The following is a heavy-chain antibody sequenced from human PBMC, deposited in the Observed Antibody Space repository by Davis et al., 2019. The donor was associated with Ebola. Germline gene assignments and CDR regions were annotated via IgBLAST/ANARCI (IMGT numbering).Heavy chain of an antibody. CDR1: GFTFSSYG. V-gene: IGHV3-30*18. CDR3: AKDQVSKDIVVVPAAY. D-gene: IGHD2-2*01. J-gene: IGHJ4*02. CDR2: ISYYGSNK. Sequence: PGGSLRLSCAASGFTFSSYGMHWVRQAPGKGLEWVAVISYYGSNKYYADSVKGRFTISRDNSKNTLYLQMNSLRAEDTAVYYCAKDQVSKDIVVVPAAYWGQGTLVTVSS.